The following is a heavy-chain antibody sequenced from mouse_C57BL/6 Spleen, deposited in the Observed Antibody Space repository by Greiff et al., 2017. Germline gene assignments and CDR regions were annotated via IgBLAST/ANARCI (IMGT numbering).Heavy chain of an antibody. J-gene: IGHJ4*01. Sequence: QVQLQQPGAELVRPGSSVKLSCKASGYTFTSYWMHWVKQRPIQGLEWIGNIDPSDSETHYNQKFKDKATLTVDKSSSTAYMQLSSLTSEDSAVYCCARGSTAQAYFSHWGQGTSVTVSS. CDR2: IDPSDSET. D-gene: IGHD3-2*02. CDR3: ARGSTAQAYFSH. CDR1: GYTFTSYW. V-gene: IGHV1-52*01.